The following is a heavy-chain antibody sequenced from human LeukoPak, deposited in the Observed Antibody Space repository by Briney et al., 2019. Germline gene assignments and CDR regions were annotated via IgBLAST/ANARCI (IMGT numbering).Heavy chain of an antibody. CDR1: GFTFSSYG. Sequence: GGSLRLSCAASGFTFSSYGMHWVRQAPGKGLEWVAFIRYDGSNKYYADSVKGRFTISRDNSKNTLYLQMNSLRAEDTAVYYCAKAYDSSGYYYPFDYWGQGTLVTVSS. V-gene: IGHV3-30*02. CDR2: IRYDGSNK. D-gene: IGHD3-22*01. J-gene: IGHJ4*02. CDR3: AKAYDSSGYYYPFDY.